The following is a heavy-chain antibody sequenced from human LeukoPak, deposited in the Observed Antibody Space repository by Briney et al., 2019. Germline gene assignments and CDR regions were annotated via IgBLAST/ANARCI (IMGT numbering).Heavy chain of an antibody. CDR2: IYYSGST. Sequence: PSETLSLTCSVSGGSIISSSHYWSWIRQPPGKELEWIGSIYYSGSTYYNPSLKSRVTISVDTSKNQFSLKLSSVTAADTAVYYCARHGGYYDSSGHDAFDIWGQGTMVTVSS. D-gene: IGHD3-22*01. V-gene: IGHV4-39*01. J-gene: IGHJ3*02. CDR1: GGSIISSSHY. CDR3: ARHGGYYDSSGHDAFDI.